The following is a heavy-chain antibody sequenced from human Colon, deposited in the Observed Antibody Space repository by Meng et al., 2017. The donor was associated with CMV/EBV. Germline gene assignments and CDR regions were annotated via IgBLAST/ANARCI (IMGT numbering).Heavy chain of an antibody. J-gene: IGHJ4*02. CDR3: ARSGGVSPRRTYFDY. D-gene: IGHD3-16*01. Sequence: SETLSLTCTVSGGSISTYYWSWIRQPPGKGLEWIGSVYYSGNTNYNPSLKSRVTVSLDTSKNQFSLKLSSVTAADTAVYYCARSGGVSPRRTYFDYWGQGTLVTVSS. V-gene: IGHV4-59*01. CDR2: VYYSGNT. CDR1: GGSISTYY.